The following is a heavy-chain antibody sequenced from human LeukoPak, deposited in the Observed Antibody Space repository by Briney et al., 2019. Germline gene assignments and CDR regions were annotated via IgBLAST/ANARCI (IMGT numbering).Heavy chain of an antibody. CDR2: INGNDGST. V-gene: IGHV1-2*02. CDR1: GYTFYNFY. Sequence: ASVTVSCKASGYTFYNFYIHWVRQAPGQGPEWMGWINGNDGSTKYAQKFQGRVTMTRVTAISTVYMDLSGLRPDDTAIYYCARDEGSTYNQLDYWGQGTLVTVSS. J-gene: IGHJ4*02. D-gene: IGHD1-14*01. CDR3: ARDEGSTYNQLDY.